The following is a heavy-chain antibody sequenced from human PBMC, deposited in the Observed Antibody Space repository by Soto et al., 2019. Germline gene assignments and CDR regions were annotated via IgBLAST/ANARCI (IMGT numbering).Heavy chain of an antibody. D-gene: IGHD1-26*01. V-gene: IGHV4-59*01. CDR2: LYNSGST. Sequence: SETLSLTCTVSGGSISNYYWSWIRQPPGKGLEWIGYLYNSGSTKYNPSLKSRVTISADTSKNQFSLKLSSVTAADTAVYYCARDGSSPGLYYFDYWGQGTLVTVS. J-gene: IGHJ4*02. CDR3: ARDGSSPGLYYFDY. CDR1: GGSISNYY.